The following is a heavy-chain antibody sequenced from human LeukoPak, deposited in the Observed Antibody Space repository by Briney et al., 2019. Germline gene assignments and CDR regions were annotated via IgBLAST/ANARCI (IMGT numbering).Heavy chain of an antibody. CDR3: ALRDY. J-gene: IGHJ4*02. Sequence: GGSLRLSCAASGFTFSSYEMNWVRQAPGKGLEWVSYISSGGGSMYYADSVKGRFTVSRDNVKNSLYLRMNSLRAEDTAVYYCALRDYWGQGALVTVSS. CDR1: GFTFSSYE. V-gene: IGHV3-48*03. CDR2: ISSGGGSM.